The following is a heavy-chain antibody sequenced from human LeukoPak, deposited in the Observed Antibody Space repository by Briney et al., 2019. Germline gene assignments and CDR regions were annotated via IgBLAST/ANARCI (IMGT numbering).Heavy chain of an antibody. D-gene: IGHD3-16*01. CDR3: ARGGLGGPYYYYYGMDV. J-gene: IGHJ6*02. V-gene: IGHV3-30*03. Sequence: PGGSLRLSCAASGFTFSSYGMHWVRQAPGKGLEWVAVISYDGSNKYYADSVKGRFTISRDNSKNTLYLQMNSLRAEDTAVYYCARGGLGGPYYYYYGMDVWGQGTTVTVSS. CDR2: ISYDGSNK. CDR1: GFTFSSYG.